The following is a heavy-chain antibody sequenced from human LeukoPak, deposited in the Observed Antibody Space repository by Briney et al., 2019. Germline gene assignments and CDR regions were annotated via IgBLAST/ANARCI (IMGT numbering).Heavy chain of an antibody. J-gene: IGHJ4*02. CDR1: GGSFSDYY. CDR3: ARDLRDTLDY. Sequence: KPSETLSLTCAVYGGSFSDYYWSWIRQPPEKGLEWIGEINHSGSTNYNPSLKSRVTISVDTSKNQFSLKLSSVSAADTAVYYCARDLRDTLDYWGQGTLVTVSS. CDR2: INHSGST. V-gene: IGHV4-34*01. D-gene: IGHD5-18*01.